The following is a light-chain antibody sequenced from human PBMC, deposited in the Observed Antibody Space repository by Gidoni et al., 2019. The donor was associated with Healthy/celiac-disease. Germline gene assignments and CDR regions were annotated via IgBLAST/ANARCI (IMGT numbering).Light chain of an antibody. CDR2: GAS. CDR1: QSVSSSY. CDR3: QQYSSSLFIT. V-gene: IGKV3-20*01. J-gene: IGKJ5*01. Sequence: EIVLTQSPGTLSLSPGERATLSCRASQSVSSSYLAWYQQKPGQAPRLLIYGASSRATGIPDRFSGSGSGTDFTLTISRLEPEDFAVYYCQQYSSSLFITFGQGTRLEIK.